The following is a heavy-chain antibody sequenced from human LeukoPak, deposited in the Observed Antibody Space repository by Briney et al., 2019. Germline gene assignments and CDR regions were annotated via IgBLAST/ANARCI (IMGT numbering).Heavy chain of an antibody. CDR3: AKGDYVWGSDGFDY. D-gene: IGHD3-16*01. V-gene: IGHV3-30*18. Sequence: PGESLRLSCAASGFTFSSYGMHWVRQAPGKGLEWVAVISYDGSNKYYADSVKGRFTISRDNSKNTLYLQMNSLRAEDTAVYYCAKGDYVWGSDGFDYWGQGTLVTVSS. CDR1: GFTFSSYG. CDR2: ISYDGSNK. J-gene: IGHJ4*02.